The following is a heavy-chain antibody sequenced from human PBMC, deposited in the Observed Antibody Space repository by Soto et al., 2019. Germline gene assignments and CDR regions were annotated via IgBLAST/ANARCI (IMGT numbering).Heavy chain of an antibody. D-gene: IGHD5-12*01. V-gene: IGHV3-30*03. Sequence: QVQLVESGGGVVQPGRSLRLSCAASGFTFSTCGMHWVRQARGKGLEWVALTSYHGNKEYYADSVKGRFTISRDNSKNTLYLQMNSLRAKSTAVYYCAIDLGYSGYEVWYFDLWGRGTLVTVSS. CDR2: TSYHGNKE. J-gene: IGHJ2*01. CDR1: GFTFSTCG. CDR3: AIDLGYSGYEVWYFDL.